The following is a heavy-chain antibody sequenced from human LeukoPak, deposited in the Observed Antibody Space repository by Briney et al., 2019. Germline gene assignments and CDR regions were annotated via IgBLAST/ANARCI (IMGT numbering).Heavy chain of an antibody. J-gene: IGHJ4*02. CDR3: ARVYSSGWSLPFEY. CDR2: MSYDGSNI. Sequence: GGSLRLSCAASGFTFSNAWMSWVRQAPGKGLEWVAVMSYDGSNIYYADSVKGRFTISRDNSTNTLYLQMSSLRAEDTAIYYCARVYSSGWSLPFEYWGQGTLVTVSS. V-gene: IGHV3-30-3*01. D-gene: IGHD6-19*01. CDR1: GFTFSNAW.